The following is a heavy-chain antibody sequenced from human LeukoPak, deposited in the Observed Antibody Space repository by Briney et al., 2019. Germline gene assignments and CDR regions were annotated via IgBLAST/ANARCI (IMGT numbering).Heavy chain of an antibody. V-gene: IGHV4-30-4*01. D-gene: IGHD3-22*01. CDR3: ASSYYYDSSGTGNWFDP. Sequence: PSETLSLTCTVSGGSISSGDYYWSWIRQPPGEGLEWIGYTYYSGSTYYNPFLKSRVTISVDTSKNQFSLKLSSVTAADTAMYYCASSYYYDSSGTGNWFDPWGQGTLVTVSS. CDR2: TYYSGST. J-gene: IGHJ5*02. CDR1: GGSISSGDYY.